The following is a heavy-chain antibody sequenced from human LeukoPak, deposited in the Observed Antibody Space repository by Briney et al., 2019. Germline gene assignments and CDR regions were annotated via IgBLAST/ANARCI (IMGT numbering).Heavy chain of an antibody. CDR3: AKVASLCTSTSCVRGGFDY. Sequence: GGSLRLSCSASGFIFSTYSMNWVRQAPGKGLEWVSALSGSGGNAYYADSVKGRFTTSRDNSKNTLYLQMNSLRAEDTAKYYCAKVASLCTSTSCVRGGFDYWGQGTLVTVSS. CDR2: LSGSGGNA. J-gene: IGHJ4*02. V-gene: IGHV3-23*01. CDR1: GFIFSTYS. D-gene: IGHD2-2*01.